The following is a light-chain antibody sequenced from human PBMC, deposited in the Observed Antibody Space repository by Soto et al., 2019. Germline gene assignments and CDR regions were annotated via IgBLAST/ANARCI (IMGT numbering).Light chain of an antibody. Sequence: EIVMTQSPATLSVSPGERATLSCRASQSVSSNLAWHQQKPGQAPRLLIYGASTRATGIPARFSGSGSGTEFTLTISSLQSEDFAVYYCQQYNNWPTTFGQGTKVEIK. J-gene: IGKJ1*01. CDR3: QQYNNWPTT. CDR1: QSVSSN. V-gene: IGKV3-15*01. CDR2: GAS.